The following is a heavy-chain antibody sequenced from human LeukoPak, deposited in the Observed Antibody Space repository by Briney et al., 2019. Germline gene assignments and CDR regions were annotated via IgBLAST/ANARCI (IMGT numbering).Heavy chain of an antibody. D-gene: IGHD6-19*01. CDR2: IYYSGST. CDR1: GGSISSSSYY. CDR3: AKPYSSGLFDP. Sequence: SETLSLTRTVSGGSISSSSYYWGWIRQPPGKGLEWIGSIYYSGSTYYNPSLKSRVTISVDTSKNQFSLKLSSVTAADTAEYYCAKPYSSGLFDPWGQGTLVTVSS. J-gene: IGHJ5*02. V-gene: IGHV4-39*01.